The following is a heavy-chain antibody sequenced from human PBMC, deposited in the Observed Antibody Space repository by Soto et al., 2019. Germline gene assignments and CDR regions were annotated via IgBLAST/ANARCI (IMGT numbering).Heavy chain of an antibody. CDR3: AKDGGSYWGAFDY. J-gene: IGHJ4*02. D-gene: IGHD1-26*01. CDR1: GFTFGGYA. CDR2: ISGSGGST. Sequence: GGSLRLSCGASGFTFGGYAMSWVRQAPGKGLEWVSAISGSGGSTYYADSVKGRFTISRDNSKNTLYLQMNSLRAEGTAVYYCAKDGGSYWGAFDYWGQGTLVTVSS. V-gene: IGHV3-23*01.